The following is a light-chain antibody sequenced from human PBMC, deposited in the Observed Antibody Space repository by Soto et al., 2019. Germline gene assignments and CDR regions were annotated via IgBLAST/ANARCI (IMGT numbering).Light chain of an antibody. CDR2: AAS. V-gene: IGKV1-39*01. CDR3: QQSYSTPPLT. CDR1: QSISSY. J-gene: IGKJ1*01. Sequence: DIQITQSPSSLSASVGDRVTITCRASQSISSYLNWYQQKPGKAPKLLIYAASSLQSGVPSRFSGSGSGTDFTLTISSLQPEDFATYYCQQSYSTPPLTFGQGTKVDIK.